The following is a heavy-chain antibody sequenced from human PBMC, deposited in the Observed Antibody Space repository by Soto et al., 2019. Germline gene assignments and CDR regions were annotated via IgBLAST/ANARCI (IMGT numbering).Heavy chain of an antibody. V-gene: IGHV1-69*02. CDR1: GGTFSSYT. J-gene: IGHJ6*02. Sequence: QVQLVQSGAEVKKPGSSVKVSCKASGGTFSSYTISWVRQAPGQGLEWMGRIIPILGMANYAQKFQGRVTITADKSTSTAYMELSSLRSEDTAVYYCASPMVRGVLYGMDVWGQGTTVTVSS. CDR2: IIPILGMA. D-gene: IGHD3-10*01. CDR3: ASPMVRGVLYGMDV.